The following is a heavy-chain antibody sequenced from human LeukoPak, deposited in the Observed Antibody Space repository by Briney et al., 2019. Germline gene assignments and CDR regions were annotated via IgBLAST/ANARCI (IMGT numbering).Heavy chain of an antibody. Sequence: SETLSLTCTVSGGSISSSSYYWGWIPQPPGKGLEWIGSIYYSGSTYCNPSLKSRVTISVDTSKNQFSLKLSSVTAADTAVYYCARIYDYVWGSYRYPFDYWGQGTLVTVSS. CDR1: GGSISSSSYY. V-gene: IGHV4-39*01. CDR3: ARIYDYVWGSYRYPFDY. CDR2: IYYSGST. D-gene: IGHD3-16*02. J-gene: IGHJ4*02.